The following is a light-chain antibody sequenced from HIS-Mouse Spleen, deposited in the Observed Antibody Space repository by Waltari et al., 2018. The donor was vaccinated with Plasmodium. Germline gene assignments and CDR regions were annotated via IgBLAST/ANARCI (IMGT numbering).Light chain of an antibody. J-gene: IGKJ4*01. CDR1: QGISSY. Sequence: IRMTQSPSSFSASTGDRVTITCRASQGISSYLAWYQQKPGKDPKLLIYAASTLQSGVPSRFSGSGSGTDFTLTISCLQSEDFATYYCQQYYSYPLTFGGGTKVEIK. CDR3: QQYYSYPLT. CDR2: AAS. V-gene: IGKV1-8*01.